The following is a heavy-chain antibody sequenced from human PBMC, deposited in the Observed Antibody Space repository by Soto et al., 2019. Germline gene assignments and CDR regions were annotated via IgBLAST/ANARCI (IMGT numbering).Heavy chain of an antibody. V-gene: IGHV3-23*01. CDR3: AKDVTEYPTTWFDP. D-gene: IGHD2-21*02. Sequence: PGGSLRLSCAASGFTFSSYAMSWVRQAPGKGLEWVSAIGGSGGSTYYADSVKGRFTISRDNSKNTLYLQMNSLRAEDTAVYYCAKDVTEYPTTWFDPWGQGTLVTVSS. J-gene: IGHJ5*02. CDR2: IGGSGGST. CDR1: GFTFSSYA.